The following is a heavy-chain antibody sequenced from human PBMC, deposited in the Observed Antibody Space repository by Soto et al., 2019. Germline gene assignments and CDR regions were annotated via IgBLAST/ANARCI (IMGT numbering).Heavy chain of an antibody. J-gene: IGHJ5*02. CDR3: ARGQRFSDWFDP. CDR1: GGAINSYY. D-gene: IGHD3-3*01. V-gene: IGHV4-4*07. Sequence: QVHLQESGPGLVKPSETLSLTCTVSGGAINSYYWTWIRQPAGKGLEWIGRIYSSGSTKYNPSLPSRVTMSLDTSKNQFSLRLTSVPAADTAVYYCARGQRFSDWFDPWGQGTLVTVSS. CDR2: IYSSGST.